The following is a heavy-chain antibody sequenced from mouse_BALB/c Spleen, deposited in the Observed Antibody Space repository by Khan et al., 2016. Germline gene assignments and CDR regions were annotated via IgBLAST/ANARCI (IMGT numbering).Heavy chain of an antibody. J-gene: IGHJ3*01. V-gene: IGHV1-39*01. Sequence: VQLQQSGPEVEKPGASVKISCKASGYSFTDYNMNWVKQSNGKSLEWIGNIDPYFGSTSYNQKFKGKATLTVDKSSSTAYMQIKSLTSEDSSVYYYAREGGNCVWFAYWGQGTLVTVSA. CDR2: IDPYFGST. CDR3: AREGGNCVWFAY. D-gene: IGHD2-1*01. CDR1: GYSFTDYN.